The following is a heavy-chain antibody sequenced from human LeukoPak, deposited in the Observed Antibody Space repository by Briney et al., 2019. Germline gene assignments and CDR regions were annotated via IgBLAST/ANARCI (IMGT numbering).Heavy chain of an antibody. CDR2: ISWNSVSI. D-gene: IGHD3-22*01. J-gene: IGHJ4*02. V-gene: IGHV3-9*01. Sequence: PGRSLRLPCAASGFTFDDYAMHWVRQAPGKGLEWVSGISWNSVSIGYADSVKGRFTISRDNAKNSLHLQMNSLRAEDTAFYYCAKVGDSSGYYYYFDYWGQGTLVTVSS. CDR1: GFTFDDYA. CDR3: AKVGDSSGYYYYFDY.